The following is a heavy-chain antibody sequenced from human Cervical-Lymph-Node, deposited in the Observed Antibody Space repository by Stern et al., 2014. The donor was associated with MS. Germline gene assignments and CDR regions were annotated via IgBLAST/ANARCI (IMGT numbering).Heavy chain of an antibody. CDR2: TRNKARRYTT. D-gene: IGHD3-10*01. J-gene: IGHJ1*01. CDR1: GYTFSDHY. CDR3: ARATNMVRGVIDSKH. V-gene: IGHV3-72*01. Sequence: EVQLEESGGGLVQPGGSLRLSCAASGYTFSDHYIDWVRQAPGRGLEWVGRTRNKARRYTTDYAASVKGRFTISRDNSKNSVYLQMNSLRTEDTAVYFCARATNMVRGVIDSKHWGLGTLVTVSS.